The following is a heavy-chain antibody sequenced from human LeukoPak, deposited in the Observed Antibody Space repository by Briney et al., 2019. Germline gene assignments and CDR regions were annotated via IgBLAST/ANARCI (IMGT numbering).Heavy chain of an antibody. Sequence: PSETLSLTCTVSGGSISSSSYYWGWIRQPPGKGLEWIGSIYYSGSTYYNPSLKSRVTISVDTSKNQFSLKLSSVTAADTAVYYCARAGGWYRYRGRFDYWGQGTLVTVSS. J-gene: IGHJ4*02. CDR1: GGSISSSSYY. CDR3: ARAGGWYRYRGRFDY. D-gene: IGHD6-19*01. V-gene: IGHV4-39*01. CDR2: IYYSGST.